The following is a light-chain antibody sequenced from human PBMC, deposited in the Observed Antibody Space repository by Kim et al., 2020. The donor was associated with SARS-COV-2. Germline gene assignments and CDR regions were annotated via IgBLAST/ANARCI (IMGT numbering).Light chain of an antibody. J-gene: IGKJ4*01. CDR3: QQLDSYPQVT. CDR1: QDISTF. Sequence: FVGDRITITCRASQDISTFLAWYQQKPGKAPKLLIYAASTLHSGVPSTFSGSGSGTEFTLTISSLQPEDFATYYCQQLDSYPQVTFGGGTKVDIK. V-gene: IGKV1-9*01. CDR2: AAS.